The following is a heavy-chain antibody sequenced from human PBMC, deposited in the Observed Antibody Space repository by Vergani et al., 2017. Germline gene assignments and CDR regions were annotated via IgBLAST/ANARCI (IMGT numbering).Heavy chain of an antibody. V-gene: IGHV3-48*03. D-gene: IGHD6-13*01. CDR3: AGAGKQLAFDY. CDR2: ISSSSSYI. J-gene: IGHJ4*02. Sequence: EVQLVESGGGLVQPGGSLRLSCAASGFTFSSYEMNWVRQAPGKGLEWVSYISSSSSYIYYADSVKGRFTISRDNAKNSLYLQMNSLRAEDTAVYYCAGAGKQLAFDYWGQGTLVTVSS. CDR1: GFTFSSYE.